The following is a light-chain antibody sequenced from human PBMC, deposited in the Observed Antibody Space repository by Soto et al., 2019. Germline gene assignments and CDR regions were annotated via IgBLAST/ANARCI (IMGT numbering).Light chain of an antibody. CDR2: VAS. V-gene: IGKV1-17*01. CDR1: QGIRNY. CDR3: LQHNTYPDT. Sequence: IQMTQSPSSLSASVGDTVTVTCRASQGIRNYLNWFQQKPGKAPKRLISVASTLQSGVPSRFSGSGSGTEFTLTIRSLQPEDSATYYCLQHNTYPDTFCQGTKLEIK. J-gene: IGKJ2*01.